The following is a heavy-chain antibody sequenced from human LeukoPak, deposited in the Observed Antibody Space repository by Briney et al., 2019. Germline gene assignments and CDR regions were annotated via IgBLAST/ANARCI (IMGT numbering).Heavy chain of an antibody. Sequence: ASVKVSCKVSGYTLIDLAMHWVRQAPGKGLEWMGGFDPEDGETVYAQKFQGSVTMTEDTSTDTACMELSSLRSEDTAVYYCATDPLYDSSGYNDYWGQGTLVTVSS. J-gene: IGHJ4*02. CDR3: ATDPLYDSSGYNDY. D-gene: IGHD3-22*01. V-gene: IGHV1-24*01. CDR1: GYTLIDLA. CDR2: FDPEDGET.